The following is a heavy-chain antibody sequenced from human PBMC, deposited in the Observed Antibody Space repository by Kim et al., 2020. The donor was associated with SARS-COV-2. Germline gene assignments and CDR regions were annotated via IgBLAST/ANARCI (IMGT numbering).Heavy chain of an antibody. V-gene: IGHV4-59*13. D-gene: IGHD4-17*01. J-gene: IGHJ4*02. Sequence: SETLSLTCTVSGGSISSYYWSWIRQPPGKGLEWIGYIYYSGSTNYNPSLKSRVTISVDTSKNQFSLKLSSVTAADTAVYYCARGNDYGDYYFDYWGQGTLVTVSS. CDR2: IYYSGST. CDR1: GGSISSYY. CDR3: ARGNDYGDYYFDY.